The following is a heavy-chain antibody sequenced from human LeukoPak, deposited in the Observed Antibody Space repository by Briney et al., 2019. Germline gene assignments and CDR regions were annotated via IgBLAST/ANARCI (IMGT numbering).Heavy chain of an antibody. Sequence: GGPLRLSCAASGFTLRNFAMSWVRQAPGKGLEWVSVISGSGGSTVYSDSVKGRFTISRDNSKNTLCLQMNSLGAEDTAIYYCAKDAPTYIPVTGPEDNWGQGTLVTVSS. J-gene: IGHJ4*02. CDR1: GFTLRNFA. CDR3: AKDAPTYIPVTGPEDN. V-gene: IGHV3-23*01. D-gene: IGHD6-19*01. CDR2: ISGSGGST.